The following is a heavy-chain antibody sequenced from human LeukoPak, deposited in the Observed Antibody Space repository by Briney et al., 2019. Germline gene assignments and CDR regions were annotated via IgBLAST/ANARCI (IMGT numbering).Heavy chain of an antibody. Sequence: GGSLRLSCAASGFTFSSYWMSWVRQAPGKGLEWVSAISGSGGSTYYADSVKGRFTISRDNSKNTLYLQMNSLRAEDTAVYYCALQAVRGVHGWFDPWGQGTLVTVSS. J-gene: IGHJ5*02. CDR2: ISGSGGST. D-gene: IGHD3-10*01. CDR3: ALQAVRGVHGWFDP. V-gene: IGHV3-23*01. CDR1: GFTFSSYW.